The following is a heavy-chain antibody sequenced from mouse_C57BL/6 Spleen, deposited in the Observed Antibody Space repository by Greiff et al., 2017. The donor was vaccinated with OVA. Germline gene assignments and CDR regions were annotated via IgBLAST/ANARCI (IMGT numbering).Heavy chain of an antibody. V-gene: IGHV3-6*01. CDR1: GYSITSGYY. D-gene: IGHD1-1*01. CDR3: ARDRYYGSSYGY. J-gene: IGHJ2*01. Sequence: EVQLQQSGPGLVKPSQSLSLTCSVTGYSITSGYYWNWIRQFPGNKLEWMGYISYDGSNNYNPSLKNRISITRDTSKNQFFLKLNSVTTKDTATYYCARDRYYGSSYGYWGQGTTLTVSS. CDR2: ISYDGSN.